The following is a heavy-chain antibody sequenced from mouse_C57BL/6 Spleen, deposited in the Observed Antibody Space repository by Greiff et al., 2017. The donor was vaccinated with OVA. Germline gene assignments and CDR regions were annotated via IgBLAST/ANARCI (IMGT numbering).Heavy chain of an antibody. CDR2: IWRGGST. D-gene: IGHD2-1*01. V-gene: IGHV2-5*01. J-gene: IGHJ4*01. CDR3: AKGGEIYYGNYNYAMDY. Sequence: QVQLQQSGPGLVQPSQSLSITCTVSGFSLTSYGVHWVRQSPGKGLEWLGVIWRGGSTDYNAAFMSRLSITKDNSKSQVFFKMNSLQADDTAIYYCAKGGEIYYGNYNYAMDYWGQGTSVTVSS. CDR1: GFSLTSYG.